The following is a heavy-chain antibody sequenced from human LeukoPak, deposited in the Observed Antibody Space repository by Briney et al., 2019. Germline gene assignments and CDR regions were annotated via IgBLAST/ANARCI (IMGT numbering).Heavy chain of an antibody. CDR1: GYTFTIYY. Sequence: ASVKVSCKASGYTFTIYYLHWVRHAPGQGLEWMGIINPSGTSTTYAQKFQGRVTMTIDTSTSTVYMELSSLRSEDTAMYYCARGPPGRVYDSSKKGLFDPWGQGTLVTVSS. V-gene: IGHV1-46*01. D-gene: IGHD3-22*01. J-gene: IGHJ5*02. CDR2: INPSGTST. CDR3: ARGPPGRVYDSSKKGLFDP.